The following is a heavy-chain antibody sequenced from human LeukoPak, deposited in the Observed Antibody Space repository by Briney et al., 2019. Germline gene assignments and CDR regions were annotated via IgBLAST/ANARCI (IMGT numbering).Heavy chain of an antibody. J-gene: IGHJ6*02. CDR3: ARGGGVVTGYYYCMDV. CDR2: INHSGST. V-gene: IGHV4-34*01. Sequence: LGTLSLTCAVYGGASSGYYWSWIRQPPGKGLEWIGEINHSGSTNYNPSLKSRVSVSVASSKNQSSLKLSSVTAAGTAVYYCARGGGVVTGYYYCMDVCGQGTTVTVYS. D-gene: IGHD2-21*02. CDR1: GGASSGYY.